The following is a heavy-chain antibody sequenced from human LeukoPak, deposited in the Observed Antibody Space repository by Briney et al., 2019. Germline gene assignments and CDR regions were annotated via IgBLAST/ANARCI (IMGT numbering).Heavy chain of an antibody. Sequence: ASVKVSCKASGYTVTSYGISWVRQAPGQGLEWMGWISAYNGNTNYAQKLQGRVTMTTDTSTSTAYMELRSLRSDDTAVYYCARGQIPAAMGDWFDPWGQGTLVTVSS. J-gene: IGHJ5*02. CDR3: ARGQIPAAMGDWFDP. V-gene: IGHV1-18*01. D-gene: IGHD2-2*01. CDR1: GYTVTSYG. CDR2: ISAYNGNT.